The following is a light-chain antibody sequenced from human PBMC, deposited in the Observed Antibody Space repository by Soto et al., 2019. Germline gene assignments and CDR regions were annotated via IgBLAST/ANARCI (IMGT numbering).Light chain of an antibody. CDR2: GAS. J-gene: IGKJ4*01. Sequence: EIVMTQSPVTLSASPGERVTLSCRASQSVRSNLAWYQQIPGQAPRLLIYGASTRATGIPVRFSGSGSGTEFTLTITSLQSEDSAVYYCQHYNNWTPGGLTFGGETKVEIK. V-gene: IGKV3-15*01. CDR3: QHYNNWTPGGLT. CDR1: QSVRSN.